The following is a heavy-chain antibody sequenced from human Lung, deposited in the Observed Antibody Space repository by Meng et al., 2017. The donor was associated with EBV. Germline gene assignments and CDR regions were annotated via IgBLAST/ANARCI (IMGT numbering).Heavy chain of an antibody. CDR3: ARGVLGGWLQFDF. CDR1: GFTFSSYT. CDR2: IIGSSGSI. D-gene: IGHD5-24*01. V-gene: IGHV3-21*01. Sequence: EVQLVESGGXLVKPGGSLRLSWAASGFTFSSYTMNWVRQAPGKGLEWVSSIIGSSGSIRYADSVRGRFTFSRDNAKSSVYLQMSSLRAEDTAVYYCARGVLGGWLQFDFWGQGILVTVSS. J-gene: IGHJ4*02.